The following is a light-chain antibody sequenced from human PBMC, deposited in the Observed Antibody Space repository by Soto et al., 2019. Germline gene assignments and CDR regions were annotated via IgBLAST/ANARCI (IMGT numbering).Light chain of an antibody. CDR2: SNN. CDR3: AAWDDSLMGV. Sequence: QSVLTQPPSASGTPGQRVTISCSGSSSNIGSNTVNWYQQLPGTAPKLLIYSNNQRPSGVPDRFSGSKSGTSASLAIRGLQSEDEADYYCAAWDDSLMGVFGTGTKLTVL. CDR1: SSNIGSNT. V-gene: IGLV1-44*01. J-gene: IGLJ1*01.